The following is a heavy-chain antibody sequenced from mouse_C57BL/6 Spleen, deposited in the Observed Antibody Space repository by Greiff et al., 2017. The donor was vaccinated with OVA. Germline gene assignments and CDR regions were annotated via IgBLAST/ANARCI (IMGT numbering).Heavy chain of an antibody. D-gene: IGHD2-4*01. CDR2: ISSGSSTI. V-gene: IGHV5-17*01. CDR1: GFTFSDYG. Sequence: EVKLVESGGGLVKPGGSLKLSCAASGFTFSDYGMHWVRQAPEQGLEWVAYISSGSSTIYYADTVKGRFTISRDNAKNTLFLQMTSLRSEDTAMYYCERGDYDLFAYWGQGTLVTVSA. CDR3: ERGDYDLFAY. J-gene: IGHJ3*01.